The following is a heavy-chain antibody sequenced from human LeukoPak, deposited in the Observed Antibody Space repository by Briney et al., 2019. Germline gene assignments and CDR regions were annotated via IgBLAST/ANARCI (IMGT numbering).Heavy chain of an antibody. CDR1: GFTFTNYW. V-gene: IGHV3-7*01. CDR2: IKQDRSEK. J-gene: IGHJ4*02. Sequence: GGSLRLSCAASGFTFTNYWMSWVRQAPGKGLELVANIKQDRSEKYYVDSVKGRFTISRDNAKNSLYLQMNSLRAEDTAVYYCARCPPYYDILTGYVTFDYWGQGTLVTVSS. CDR3: ARCPPYYDILTGYVTFDY. D-gene: IGHD3-9*01.